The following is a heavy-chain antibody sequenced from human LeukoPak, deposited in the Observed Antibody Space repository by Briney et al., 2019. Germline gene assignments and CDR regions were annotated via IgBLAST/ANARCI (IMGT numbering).Heavy chain of an antibody. J-gene: IGHJ4*02. D-gene: IGHD2-15*01. Sequence: QTGGSLRLSCAASGFTFGDYAMHWVRQAPGKGLEWVSLISGDGGTTYYADSVKGRFTISRDSSKNSLYLQMNSLRTEDTALYYCAKXLRGYCSGGSCYGYDFDYWGQGTLVTVSS. V-gene: IGHV3-43*02. CDR3: AKXLRGYCSGGSCYGYDFDY. CDR2: ISGDGGTT. CDR1: GFTFGDYA.